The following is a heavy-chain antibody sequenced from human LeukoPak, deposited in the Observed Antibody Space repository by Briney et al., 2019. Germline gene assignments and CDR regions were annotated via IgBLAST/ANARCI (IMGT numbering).Heavy chain of an antibody. CDR1: GFTFSSYE. CDR2: IISSGSTI. V-gene: IGHV3-48*03. J-gene: IGHJ6*03. Sequence: GGSLRLSCAASGFTFSSYEMNWVGQAPGKGLVWVSYIISSGSTIYYADSVKGRFTISRDNAKNSLYLQMNSLRAEDTAVYHCARAYSSSFSPWAYYYMDVWGKGTTVTVSS. D-gene: IGHD6-6*01. CDR3: ARAYSSSFSPWAYYYMDV.